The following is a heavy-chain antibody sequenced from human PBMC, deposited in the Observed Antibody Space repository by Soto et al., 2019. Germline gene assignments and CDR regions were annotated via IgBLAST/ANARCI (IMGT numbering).Heavy chain of an antibody. D-gene: IGHD1-1*01. CDR1: GDSISSGVYY. J-gene: IGHJ6*02. Sequence: TLSLTCTVSGDSISSGVYYWSWIRQHPEKGLEWIGYIFYSGSTYYNPSLKSRVTISIDTSKNQFSLKLSSVTAADTAVYYCARNLYTTTEGFYGMDVWGQGATVTVSS. V-gene: IGHV4-31*03. CDR3: ARNLYTTTEGFYGMDV. CDR2: IFYSGST.